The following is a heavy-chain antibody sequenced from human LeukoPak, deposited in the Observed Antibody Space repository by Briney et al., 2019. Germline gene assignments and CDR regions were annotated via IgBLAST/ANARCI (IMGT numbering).Heavy chain of an antibody. CDR3: AKEGVVGATDYYFDY. Sequence: PGGSLRLSCAASGFTFSSYALTWVRQAPGKGLEWVSTISASGGSTYYADSVKGRFTISRDNSKNTLYLQMNSLRAEDTAVYYCAKEGVVGATDYYFDYWGQGILVTVSS. D-gene: IGHD1-26*01. V-gene: IGHV3-23*01. J-gene: IGHJ4*02. CDR1: GFTFSSYA. CDR2: ISASGGST.